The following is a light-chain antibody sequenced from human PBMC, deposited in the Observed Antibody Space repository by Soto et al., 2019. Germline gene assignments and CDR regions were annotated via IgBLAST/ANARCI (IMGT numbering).Light chain of an antibody. CDR3: SSYAGSNNLV. J-gene: IGLJ2*01. V-gene: IGLV2-8*01. CDR2: EVS. CDR1: SSDVGGHND. Sequence: QSVLTQPPSASGSPGQSVTISCSGSSSDVGGHNDDSCYQLQPGKAPQLMIYEVSQRPSVVPDLFSGFKVGNAAPPTGSVLQADDEDYYCCSSYAGSNNLVFGGGTKLTVL.